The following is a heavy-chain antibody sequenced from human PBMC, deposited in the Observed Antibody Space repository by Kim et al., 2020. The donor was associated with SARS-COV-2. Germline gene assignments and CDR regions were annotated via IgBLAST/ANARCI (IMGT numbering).Heavy chain of an antibody. V-gene: IGHV4-61*02. Sequence: SETLSLTCTVSGGSISSGSYYWSWIRQPAGKGLEWIGRIYTSGSTNYNPSLKSRVTISVDTSKNQFSLKLSSVTAADTAVYYCARDSPMVRGVIEADYYFDYWGQGTLVTVSS. CDR3: ARDSPMVRGVIEADYYFDY. J-gene: IGHJ4*02. CDR1: GGSISSGSYY. CDR2: IYTSGST. D-gene: IGHD3-10*01.